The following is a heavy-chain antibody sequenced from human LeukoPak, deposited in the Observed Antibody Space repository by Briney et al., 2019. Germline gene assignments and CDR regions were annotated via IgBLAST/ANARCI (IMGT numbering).Heavy chain of an antibody. CDR2: ISNNGGYT. J-gene: IGHJ4*02. CDR1: GFTFSSSA. Sequence: GGSLSLSCAASGFTFSSSAMSWVRQAPGKGLEWVSAISNNGGYTYYADSVQGRFTISRDNSKSTLCLQMNSLRAEDTAVYYCAKQLGYCSDGSCYFPYWGQGTLVTVSS. CDR3: AKQLGYCSDGSCYFPY. D-gene: IGHD2-15*01. V-gene: IGHV3-23*01.